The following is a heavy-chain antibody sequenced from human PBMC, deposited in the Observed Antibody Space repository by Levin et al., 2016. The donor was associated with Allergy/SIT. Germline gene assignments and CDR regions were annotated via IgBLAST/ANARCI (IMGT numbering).Heavy chain of an antibody. V-gene: IGHV1-8*01. CDR2: MNPNSGNT. D-gene: IGHD2-2*01. J-gene: IGHJ6*02. Sequence: WVRQAPGQGLEWMGWMNPNSGNTGYAQKFQGRVTMTRNTSISTAYMELSSLRSEDTAVYYCARESSTSRPYYYYYGMDVWGQGTTVTVSS. CDR3: ARESSTSRPYYYYYGMDV.